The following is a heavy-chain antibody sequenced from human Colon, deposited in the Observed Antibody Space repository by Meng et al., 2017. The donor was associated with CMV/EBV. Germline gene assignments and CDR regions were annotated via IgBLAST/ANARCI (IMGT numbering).Heavy chain of an antibody. D-gene: IGHD2-15*01. Sequence: GESLKISCEASGFTFSSYSMNWVRQAPGKGLEWVAYIGSSSNSIYYAASVKGRFTISRDNANNLLFQQMNSLRAEDTAVFYCARSLRILSPMDVWGHGTTVTVSS. V-gene: IGHV3-48*04. CDR2: IGSSSNSI. J-gene: IGHJ6*02. CDR1: GFTFSSYS. CDR3: ARSLRILSPMDV.